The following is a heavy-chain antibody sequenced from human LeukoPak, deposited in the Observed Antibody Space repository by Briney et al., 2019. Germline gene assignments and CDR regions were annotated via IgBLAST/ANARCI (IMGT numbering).Heavy chain of an antibody. D-gene: IGHD3-3*01. Sequence: PGRSLRLSCAASGFTFSSYGMHWVRQAPGKGLEWVAVIWYDGSNKYYADSVKGRFTISRDNSKNTLYLQMNSLRAEDTAVYYCAKDPGFWSGCPSGYMDVWGKGTTVTVSS. CDR3: AKDPGFWSGCPSGYMDV. CDR1: GFTFSSYG. J-gene: IGHJ6*03. V-gene: IGHV3-33*06. CDR2: IWYDGSNK.